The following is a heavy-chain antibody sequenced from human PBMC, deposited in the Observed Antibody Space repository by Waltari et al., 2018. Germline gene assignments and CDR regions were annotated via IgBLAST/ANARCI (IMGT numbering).Heavy chain of an antibody. D-gene: IGHD4-17*01. J-gene: IGHJ6*03. V-gene: IGHV4-30-4*08. CDR3: ASTTVTTYYYYYYMDV. CDR2: IYYSGST. Sequence: QVQLQESGPGLVKPSQTLSLTCTVSGGSISSGDSYWSWIRQPPGKGLEWIGYIYYSGSTYYNPSLKSRVTISVDTSKNQFSLKLSSVTAADTAVYYCASTTVTTYYYYYYMDVWGKGTTVTVSS. CDR1: GGSISSGDSY.